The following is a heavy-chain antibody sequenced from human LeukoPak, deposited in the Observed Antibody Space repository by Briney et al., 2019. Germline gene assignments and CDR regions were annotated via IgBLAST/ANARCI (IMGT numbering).Heavy chain of an antibody. CDR1: GYTFTSYG. CDR3: ARGVRIKLLWFGELSTNGPVPPDY. J-gene: IGHJ4*02. CDR2: ISAYNGNT. Sequence: GASVKVSCKASGYTFTSYGISWVRQAPGQGLEWMGWISAYNGNTNYAQKLQGRVTMTTDTSTSTAYMELRSLRSDDTAVYYCARGVRIKLLWFGELSTNGPVPPDYWGQGTLVTVSS. V-gene: IGHV1-18*01. D-gene: IGHD3-10*01.